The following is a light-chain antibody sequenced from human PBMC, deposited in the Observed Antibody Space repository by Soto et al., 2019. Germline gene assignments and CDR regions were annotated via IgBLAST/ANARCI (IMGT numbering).Light chain of an antibody. V-gene: IGLV2-8*01. CDR1: SSDVGGYDY. Sequence: QSALTQPPSASGSIGQSVTISCTGTSSDVGGYDYVSWYQQHPGKAPKLMIFEVIKRPSGVPDRFSGSTSGNTASLTVSGLQAEDEADYYCSSYAGRNNLVFGGGTQLTVL. CDR3: SSYAGRNNLV. J-gene: IGLJ2*01. CDR2: EVI.